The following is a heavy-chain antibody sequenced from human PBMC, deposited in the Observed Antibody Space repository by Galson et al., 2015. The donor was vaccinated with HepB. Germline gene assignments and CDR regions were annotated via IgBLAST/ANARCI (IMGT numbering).Heavy chain of an antibody. CDR3: ARVHGSGSYESFDY. CDR1: GFTFSDYY. Sequence: SLRLSCAASGFTFSDYYMSWIRQAPGKGLEWISYMSRSGSSIYYADSVKGRFTISRDNAKNSLYLQMQSLRAEDTAVYFCARVHGSGSYESFDYWGQGTLVTVSS. D-gene: IGHD3-10*01. J-gene: IGHJ4*02. V-gene: IGHV3-11*01. CDR2: MSRSGSSI.